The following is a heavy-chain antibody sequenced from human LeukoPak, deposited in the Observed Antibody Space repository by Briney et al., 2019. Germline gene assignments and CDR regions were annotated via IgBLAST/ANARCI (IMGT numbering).Heavy chain of an antibody. CDR3: ARDGEYSYGYFDY. CDR1: GLTFSSHW. CDR2: IANDGSST. J-gene: IGHJ4*02. V-gene: IGHV3-74*01. Sequence: GGSLRLSCAASGLTFSSHWMHWVRQAPGKGLVWVSRIANDGSSTTYADSVKGRFTISRDNSKNTLYLQMNSLRAEDTAVYYCARDGEYSYGYFDYWGQGTLVTVSS. D-gene: IGHD5-18*01.